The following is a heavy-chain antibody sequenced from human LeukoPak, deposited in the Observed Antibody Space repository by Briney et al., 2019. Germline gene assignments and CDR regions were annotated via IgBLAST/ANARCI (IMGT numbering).Heavy chain of an antibody. CDR2: ISSSSSYI. J-gene: IGHJ4*02. V-gene: IGHV3-21*01. CDR1: GFTFSSYE. CDR3: ARGTVRGVITSDY. Sequence: GGSLRLSCAASGFTFSSYEMNWVRQAPGKGLEWVSSISSSSSYIYYADSVKGRFTISRDNAKNSLYLQMNSLRAEDTAVYYCARGTVRGVITSDYWGQGTLVTVSS. D-gene: IGHD3-10*01.